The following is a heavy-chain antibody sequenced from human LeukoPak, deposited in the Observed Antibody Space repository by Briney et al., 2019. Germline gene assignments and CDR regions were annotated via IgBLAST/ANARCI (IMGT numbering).Heavy chain of an antibody. V-gene: IGHV3-21*04. CDR2: ISDTGRDI. D-gene: IGHD5-12*01. Sequence: GGSLRLSCAGSGFAFESFTMTWVRQAPGKGLEWVSLISDTGRDINYADSVRGRFTISRDNTKNSLFLQMDSLRVEDTAIYYCAKGLFSAYDKYLDSWGQGTLVNVSS. CDR1: GFAFESFT. J-gene: IGHJ4*02. CDR3: AKGLFSAYDKYLDS.